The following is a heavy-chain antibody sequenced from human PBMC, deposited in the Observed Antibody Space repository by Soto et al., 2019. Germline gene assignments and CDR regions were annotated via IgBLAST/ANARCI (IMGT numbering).Heavy chain of an antibody. D-gene: IGHD3-10*01. CDR2: IYYSGTT. J-gene: IGHJ6*02. CDR3: ARGRVWFGELLVYGMDV. V-gene: IGHV4-30-4*01. Sequence: PSETLSLTCTVSGASISSGDYYWTWIRQPPGKGLEWIGYIYYSGTTYYNPSLKSRVSISLDASKNRFSLKLTSVTAADTAVYYCARGRVWFGELLVYGMDVWGQGTTVTVSS. CDR1: GASISSGDYY.